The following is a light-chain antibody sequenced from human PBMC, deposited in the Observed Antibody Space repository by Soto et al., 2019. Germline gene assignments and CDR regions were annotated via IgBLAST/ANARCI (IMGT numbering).Light chain of an antibody. CDR2: DVS. CDR3: QRFNSYPII. V-gene: IGKV1-13*02. J-gene: IGKJ5*01. CDR1: QDIRGA. Sequence: AIQLTQSPSSLSASVGDRVTITCRASQDIRGALAWYQQKPGKAPKILIYDVSILQSGAPSRFSGSSSGTDFTLTISGLQPEDFANYYWQRFNSYPIIFGQGTRLDIK.